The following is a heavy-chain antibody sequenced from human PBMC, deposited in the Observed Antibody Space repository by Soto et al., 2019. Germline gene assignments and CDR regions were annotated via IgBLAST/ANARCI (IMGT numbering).Heavy chain of an antibody. J-gene: IGHJ4*02. CDR2: IYYSGST. V-gene: IGHV4-30-4*01. D-gene: IGHD3-10*01. Sequence: SETLSLTCTVSGGSISSGDYYWSWIRQPPGKGLEWIGYIYYSGSTYYNPSLKSRVTISVDTSKNQFSLKLSSATAADTAVYYCARVGGFGATTIDYWGQGTLVTVSS. CDR1: GGSISSGDYY. CDR3: ARVGGFGATTIDY.